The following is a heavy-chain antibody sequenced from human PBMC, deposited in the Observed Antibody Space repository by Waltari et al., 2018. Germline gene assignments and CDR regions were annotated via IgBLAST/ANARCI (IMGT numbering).Heavy chain of an antibody. CDR3: AKSAYYYGSGSYYTLRY. V-gene: IGHV3-23*01. CDR1: GFTFSSYA. J-gene: IGHJ4*02. D-gene: IGHD3-10*01. CDR2: ISGSGGST. Sequence: EVQLLESGGGLVQPGGSLRLSCAASGFTFSSYAMSWVRQAPGKGLEWVSAISGSGGSTYYADSVKGRFTISRDNSKNTLYLQMNSLRAEDTAVYYCAKSAYYYGSGSYYTLRYWGQGALVTVSS.